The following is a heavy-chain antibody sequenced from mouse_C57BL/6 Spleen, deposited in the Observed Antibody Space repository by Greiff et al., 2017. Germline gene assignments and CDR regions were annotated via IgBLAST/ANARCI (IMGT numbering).Heavy chain of an antibody. CDR3: SSRACYSNYAYALDY. CDR2: INPNYGTT. Sequence: VQLKESGPELLQPGASVQITCKASGYSFTDSNMNWVKQSNGKSLEWIGVINPNYGTTSYNQKFKGKATLTVDQSSSTAYMQLNSLTSEDSAVYYCSSRACYSNYAYALDYWRQGTLVTVSS. CDR1: GYSFTDSN. D-gene: IGHD2-5*01. J-gene: IGHJ4*01. V-gene: IGHV1-39*01.